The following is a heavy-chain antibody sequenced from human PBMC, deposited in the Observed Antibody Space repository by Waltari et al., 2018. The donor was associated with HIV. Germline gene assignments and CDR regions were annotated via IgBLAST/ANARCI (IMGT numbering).Heavy chain of an antibody. CDR2: MSYDGSRK. V-gene: IGHV3-30*18. D-gene: IGHD2-8*01. CDR1: GFTFTNYG. CDR3: AKGELYGDYLDF. Sequence: VQLVESGGGVVQPGGSLTLSCAPSGFTFTNYGIPWVRQAPGKGLEWVAVMSYDGSRKYYGEFVEGRLSISRHTASNTLFLRMNSLRTVDTVVYYCAKGELYGDYLDFWGQGTLVTGSS. J-gene: IGHJ4*02.